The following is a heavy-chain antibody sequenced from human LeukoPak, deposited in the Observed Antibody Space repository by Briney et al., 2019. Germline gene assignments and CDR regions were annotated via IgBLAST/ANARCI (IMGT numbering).Heavy chain of an antibody. J-gene: IGHJ4*02. CDR2: IYYSGST. CDR1: GGSISSSSYY. Sequence: SETLSLTCTVSGGSISSSSYYWGWIRQPPGKGLEWIGSIYYSGSTYYNPSLKSRVTISVDTSKNQFSLKLSSVTAADTAVYYCAGEDSSGCLLPYWGQGTLVAVSS. D-gene: IGHD3-22*01. CDR3: AGEDSSGCLLPY. V-gene: IGHV4-39*01.